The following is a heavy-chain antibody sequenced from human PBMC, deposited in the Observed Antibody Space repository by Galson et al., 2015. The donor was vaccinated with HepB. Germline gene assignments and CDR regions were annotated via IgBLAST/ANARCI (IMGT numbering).Heavy chain of an antibody. D-gene: IGHD1-26*01. CDR1: GYTFTSYD. V-gene: IGHV1-8*01. CDR2: MNPNSGNT. J-gene: IGHJ6*03. Sequence: SVKVSCKASGYTFTSYDINWVRQATGQGLEWMGWMNPNSGNTGYAQKFQGRVTMTRNTSISTAYMELSSLRSEDTAVYYCARGGGSYRYSYYYMDVWGKGPTVTVSS. CDR3: ARGGGSYRYSYYYMDV.